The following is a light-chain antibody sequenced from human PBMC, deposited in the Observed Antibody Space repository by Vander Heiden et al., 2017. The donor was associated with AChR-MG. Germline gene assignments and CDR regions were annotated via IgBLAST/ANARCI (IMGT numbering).Light chain of an antibody. CDR1: TMGDED. V-gene: IGLV3-1*01. J-gene: IGLJ2*01. CDR3: QAWDSTSVV. CDR2: QNT. Sequence: SYEPNQSPPVSVSPGQTASITRSGDTMGDEDVFWHPQRPGQSPALVLYQNTQRPSVIPERFSGSNSGNTATLTISGTQAMDEADYYCQAWDSTSVVFGGGTKLTVL.